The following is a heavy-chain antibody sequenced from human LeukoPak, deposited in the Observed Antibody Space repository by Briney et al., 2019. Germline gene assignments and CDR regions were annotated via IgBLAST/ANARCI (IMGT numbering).Heavy chain of an antibody. J-gene: IGHJ4*02. V-gene: IGHV1-24*01. Sequence: ASVKVSCKVSGYTLTELSMHWVRQAPGKGLEWMGGFDPEDGETIYAQKFQGRVTMTEDTSTDTAYMELSSLRSEDTAVYYCATESSDRGITMVRGVHFDYWGQETLVTVSS. CDR3: ATESSDRGITMVRGVHFDY. CDR1: GYTLTELS. CDR2: FDPEDGET. D-gene: IGHD3-10*01.